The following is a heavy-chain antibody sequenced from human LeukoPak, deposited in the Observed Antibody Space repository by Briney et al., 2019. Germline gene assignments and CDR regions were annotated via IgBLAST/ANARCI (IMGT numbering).Heavy chain of an antibody. D-gene: IGHD3-22*01. Sequence: GGSLRLSCAASGFTFSGYAMHWVRQAPGKGLGWVALISYDGSNKYYADSVNGRFTISRDNSKNTLYLQMNSLRADDTAVYYCAGGTYYFHNSDSQGASDFWGQGQWSPSLQ. CDR3: AGGTYYFHNSDSQGASDF. V-gene: IGHV3-30-3*01. CDR1: GFTFSGYA. CDR2: ISYDGSNK. J-gene: IGHJ3*01.